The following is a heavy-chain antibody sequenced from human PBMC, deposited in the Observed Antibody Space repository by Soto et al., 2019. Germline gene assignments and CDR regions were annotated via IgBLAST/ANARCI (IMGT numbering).Heavy chain of an antibody. CDR1: GGSITSSGFW. CDR2: IYDIGNT. CDR3: AKRAYGDPFDP. V-gene: IGHV4-39*01. J-gene: IGHJ5*02. Sequence: PSETLSLTCTVSGGSITSSGFWWGWIRQPPGKGLEWIGTIYDIGNTFYNPSLSSRVTISADTSKNQFALKLNSVTAAVTAVYYCAKRAYGDPFDPWGQGTLVTVSS. D-gene: IGHD4-17*01.